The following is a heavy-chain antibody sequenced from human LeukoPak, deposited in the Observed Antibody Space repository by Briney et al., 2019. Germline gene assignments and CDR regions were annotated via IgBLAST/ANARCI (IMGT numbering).Heavy chain of an antibody. J-gene: IGHJ4*02. V-gene: IGHV4-59*11. D-gene: IGHD3-16*01. CDR1: GDSIRNHY. CDR2: IFYSENS. CDR3: AKAVPFESNAWRQTFDY. Sequence: SETLSLTCTVSGDSIRNHYWSWIRQPPRKGLEWIGYIFYSENSNYTPSLKSRVTISVDTSKNQFSLKLNSVTAADTAVYYCAKAVPFESNAWRQTFDYWGQGTLVTVSS.